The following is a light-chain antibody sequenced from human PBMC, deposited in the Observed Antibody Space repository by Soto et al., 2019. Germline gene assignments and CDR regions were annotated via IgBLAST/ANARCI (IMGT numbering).Light chain of an antibody. CDR2: EVS. V-gene: IGLV2-14*01. CDR1: SSDIGAYDY. Sequence: QSALTQPASVSGSPGQSITISCTGTSSDIGAYDYVSWFQQHPGKAPKLMIFEVSQRPLGVPVRFSGSKSGTSASLAIAGLQSEDEGDYYCATWDDNVYVFGTGTKVTVL. CDR3: ATWDDNVYV. J-gene: IGLJ1*01.